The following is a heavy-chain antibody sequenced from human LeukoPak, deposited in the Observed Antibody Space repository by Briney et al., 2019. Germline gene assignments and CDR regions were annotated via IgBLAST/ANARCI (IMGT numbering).Heavy chain of an antibody. V-gene: IGHV3-33*01. CDR1: GFRLSDYG. D-gene: IGHD2-2*01. J-gene: IGHJ4*02. CDR3: ARWGGTRQFYFDY. Sequence: PGGSLRLSCAASGFRLSDYGLHWVRQGPGKGLEWLAVINYDGSNRYYADSVKGRFTISKDSSENTLYLQMNRLRVDDTAIYYCARWGGTRQFYFDYWGQGTLATVS. CDR2: INYDGSNR.